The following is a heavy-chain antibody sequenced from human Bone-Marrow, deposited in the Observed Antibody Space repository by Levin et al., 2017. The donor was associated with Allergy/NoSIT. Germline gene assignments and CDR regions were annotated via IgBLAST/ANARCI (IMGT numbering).Heavy chain of an antibody. CDR3: ARRRIAAARNWYFDL. CDR1: GGSFSDYD. Sequence: SETLSLTCAVYGGSFSDYDWSWIRQPPGKGLEWIGEISHSGSTDYNTSLKSRVTISVDTSKNQFSLKLSSVTAADTAVYYCARRRIAAARNWYFDLWGRGTLVTVSS. CDR2: ISHSGST. D-gene: IGHD6-13*01. V-gene: IGHV4-34*01. J-gene: IGHJ2*01.